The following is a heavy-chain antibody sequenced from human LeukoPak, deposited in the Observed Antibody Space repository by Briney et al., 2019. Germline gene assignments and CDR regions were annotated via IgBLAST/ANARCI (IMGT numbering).Heavy chain of an antibody. Sequence: ASVKVSCKASGYTFTGYYMHWVPQGPGQGLEWVVWINPNSGGTHYAQKFQGRVTMTRDTSISTAYMELSRLRSDDTAVYYCAREGYCSGGSCNDAFDIWGQGTMVTVSS. CDR2: INPNSGGT. V-gene: IGHV1-2*02. CDR3: AREGYCSGGSCNDAFDI. J-gene: IGHJ3*02. CDR1: GYTFTGYY. D-gene: IGHD2-15*01.